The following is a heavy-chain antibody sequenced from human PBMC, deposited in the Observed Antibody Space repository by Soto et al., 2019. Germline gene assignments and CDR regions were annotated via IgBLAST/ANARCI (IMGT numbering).Heavy chain of an antibody. CDR3: ARGPLRFCSGGSCYSLDY. CDR2: IILIFGSA. CDR1: GGTFNNYA. D-gene: IGHD2-15*01. V-gene: IGHV1-69*01. Sequence: QVQLVQSGAEVKKPGSSVKVSCKASGGTFNNYAISWVRQAPGQGPEWMGGIILIFGSANYAQRFQGRVTITAVDSTSTAYMELSSLRSEDTAVYYCARGPLRFCSGGSCYSLDYWGQGTLVTVSS. J-gene: IGHJ4*02.